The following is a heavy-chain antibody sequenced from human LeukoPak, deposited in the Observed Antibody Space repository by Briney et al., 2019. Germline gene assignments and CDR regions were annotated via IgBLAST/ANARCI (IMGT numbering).Heavy chain of an antibody. D-gene: IGHD5-24*01. V-gene: IGHV4-61*02. Sequence: SQTLSLTCTVSGASISTGSSYWSWIRQPAGEGLEWIGRIHNSGSTNYNPSLNSRVTISVDTSKNQVSLKLTSVTAADTAVYYCARGLQENLAWLQAFSAFDIWGQGTMVTISS. CDR1: GASISTGSSY. CDR3: ARGLQENLAWLQAFSAFDI. CDR2: IHNSGST. J-gene: IGHJ3*02.